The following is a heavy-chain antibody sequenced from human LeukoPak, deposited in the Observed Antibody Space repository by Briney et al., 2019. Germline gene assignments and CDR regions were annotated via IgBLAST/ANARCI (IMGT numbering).Heavy chain of an antibody. CDR1: GFTFSSYA. D-gene: IGHD2-15*01. J-gene: IGHJ6*04. V-gene: IGHV3-30-3*01. Sequence: GGSLRLSCAASGFTFSSYAMHWVRQAPGKGLEWVAVISYDGSNKYYADSVKGRFTISRDNSKNTLYLQMNSLRAEDTAVYYCARDRSYCSGGSCYPPHYGMDVWGKGTTVTVSS. CDR2: ISYDGSNK. CDR3: ARDRSYCSGGSCYPPHYGMDV.